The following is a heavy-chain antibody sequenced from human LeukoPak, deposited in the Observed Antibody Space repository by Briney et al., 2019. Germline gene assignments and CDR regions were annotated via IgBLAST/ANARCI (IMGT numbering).Heavy chain of an antibody. CDR1: GFTFSNYA. CDR3: AKGRSRYFDWLSYHFDF. Sequence: GGSLRLSCASSGFTFSNYAMTWVRQAPGKGLEWVSSISHSGGSTYYADSVKGRFTISRDDSKNTLYLQMNSLRAEDTAVYYCAKGRSRYFDWLSYHFDFWGQGTLVTVSS. V-gene: IGHV3-23*01. D-gene: IGHD3-9*01. J-gene: IGHJ4*02. CDR2: ISHSGGST.